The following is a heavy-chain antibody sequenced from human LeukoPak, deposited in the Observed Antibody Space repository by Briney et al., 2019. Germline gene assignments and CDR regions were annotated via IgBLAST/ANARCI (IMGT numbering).Heavy chain of an antibody. CDR2: IYHSGST. D-gene: IGHD3-9*01. J-gene: IGHJ5*02. V-gene: IGHV4-38-2*02. CDR3: AGVLRYSLNWFDP. CDR1: GYAISSGYF. Sequence: SETLSLTCSVSGYAISSGYFWGWIRQPPGKGLEWIGTIYHSGSTYYNPSLKSRVTMSVDTSKNQFSLKLSSVTAADTAVYYCAGVLRYSLNWFDPWGQGTLVTVSS.